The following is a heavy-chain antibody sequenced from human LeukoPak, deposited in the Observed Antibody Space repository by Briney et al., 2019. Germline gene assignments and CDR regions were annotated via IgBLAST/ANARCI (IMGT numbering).Heavy chain of an antibody. CDR1: GGTFSSYA. V-gene: IGHV1-69*01. CDR2: IIPIFGTA. J-gene: IGHJ4*02. CDR3: ARVPRIAAAGTFDY. D-gene: IGHD6-13*01. Sequence: SVKVSCKASGGTFSSYAISWVRQAPGQGLEWMGGIIPIFGTANYAQKFQGRVTITADESTSTAYMELSSLRSEDTAVYYCARVPRIAAAGTFDYWGQGTLVTVSS.